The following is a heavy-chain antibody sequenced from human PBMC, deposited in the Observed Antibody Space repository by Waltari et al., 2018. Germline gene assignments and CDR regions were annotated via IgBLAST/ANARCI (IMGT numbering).Heavy chain of an antibody. J-gene: IGHJ6*02. D-gene: IGHD3-3*01. Sequence: QVQLVQSGAEVKKPGASVKVSCKASGYTLTSYDINWVRQATGQGLEWMGWMNPNSGNTGYAQKFQGRVTMTRNTSISTAYMELSSQRSEDTAVYYCARVNFWSGYYYGMDVWGQGTTVTVSS. CDR1: GYTLTSYD. CDR3: ARVNFWSGYYYGMDV. V-gene: IGHV1-8*01. CDR2: MNPNSGNT.